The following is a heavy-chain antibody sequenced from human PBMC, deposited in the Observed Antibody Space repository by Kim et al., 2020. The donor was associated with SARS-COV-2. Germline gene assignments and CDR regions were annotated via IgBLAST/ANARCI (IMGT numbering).Heavy chain of an antibody. D-gene: IGHD3-10*01. CDR1: GYTFTTYA. CDR2: INAGNGNT. Sequence: ASVKVSCKASGYTFTTYAMHWVRQAPGQRLEWMGWINAGNGNTKYSQKFQGRVTITRDTSASIAYMELSSLRSEDTAVYYCARGFGPMVRGVIIYYFDYWGQGTLVPVSS. J-gene: IGHJ4*02. V-gene: IGHV1-3*01. CDR3: ARGFGPMVRGVIIYYFDY.